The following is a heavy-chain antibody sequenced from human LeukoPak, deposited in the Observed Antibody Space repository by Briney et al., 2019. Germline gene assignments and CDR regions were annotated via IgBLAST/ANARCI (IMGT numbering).Heavy chain of an antibody. CDR1: GYTFTSYG. CDR3: ARERVDCRSTSCYNWFDP. J-gene: IGHJ5*02. D-gene: IGHD2-2*01. Sequence: ASVKVSCKASGYTFTSYGISWVRQAPGQRLEWMGWISAYNGNTNYAQKLQGRVTMTTDTSTSTAYMELRSLRSDDTAVYYCARERVDCRSTSCYNWFDPWGQGTLVTVSS. CDR2: ISAYNGNT. V-gene: IGHV1-18*01.